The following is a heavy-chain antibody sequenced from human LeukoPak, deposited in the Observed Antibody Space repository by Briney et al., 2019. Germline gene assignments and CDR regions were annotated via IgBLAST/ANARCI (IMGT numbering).Heavy chain of an antibody. D-gene: IGHD3-16*01. CDR3: ARGGDKRLARNWFDP. V-gene: IGHV3-21*01. CDR1: GFTFSTYN. J-gene: IGHJ5*02. CDR2: ITSSSSYI. Sequence: GGSLRLSCAASGFTFSTYNMNWVRQAPGKGLEWVSSITSSSSYIYYADSVKGRFTISRDNAKNSLYLQMNSLRAEDTAVYYCARGGDKRLARNWFDPWGQGTVVTVSS.